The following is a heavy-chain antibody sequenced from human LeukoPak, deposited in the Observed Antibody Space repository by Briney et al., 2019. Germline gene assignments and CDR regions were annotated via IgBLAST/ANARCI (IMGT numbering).Heavy chain of an antibody. CDR3: ARDWLDRNYYYGLDV. CDR1: GFTLSSYW. Sequence: GGSLRLFCAASGFTLSSYWMHWVRQAPGKGLVWVSRINSDESTYADSVKGRFTISRDNAKNTLYLQMNSLRAEDTAVYYCARDWLDRNYYYGLDVWGQGTTVTVSS. V-gene: IGHV3-74*01. CDR2: INSDES. J-gene: IGHJ6*02. D-gene: IGHD6-19*01.